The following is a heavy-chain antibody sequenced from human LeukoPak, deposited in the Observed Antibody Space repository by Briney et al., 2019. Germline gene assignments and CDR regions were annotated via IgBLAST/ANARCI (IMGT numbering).Heavy chain of an antibody. V-gene: IGHV4-31*03. Sequence: SETLPLTCTVSGGSISSGGYYWSWIRQHPGKGLEWIGYIYYSGSTYCNPSLKSRVTISVDTSKNQFSLKLSSVTAADTAVYYCARAPGVLRYFDWPLTFDYWGQGPLVTVSS. CDR3: ARAPGVLRYFDWPLTFDY. CDR1: GGSISSGGYY. D-gene: IGHD3-9*01. J-gene: IGHJ4*02. CDR2: IYYSGST.